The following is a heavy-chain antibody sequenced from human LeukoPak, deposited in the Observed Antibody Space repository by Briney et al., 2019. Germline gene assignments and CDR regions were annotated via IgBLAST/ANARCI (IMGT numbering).Heavy chain of an antibody. CDR3: ARGRYCSADNCAGGDSFDI. D-gene: IGHD2-15*01. Sequence: SETLSLTCTVSGRFINNYYWRWIRQPAGKGLEWMGRIYTRGSTNYNTSLKSRATMSVDTSKNQFSMKLSSVTAADAAVYYCARGRYCSADNCAGGDSFDIWGQGTMVSVSS. CDR2: IYTRGST. V-gene: IGHV4-4*07. J-gene: IGHJ3*02. CDR1: GRFINNYY.